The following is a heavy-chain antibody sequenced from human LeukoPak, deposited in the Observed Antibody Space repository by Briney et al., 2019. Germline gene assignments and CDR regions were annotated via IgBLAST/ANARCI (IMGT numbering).Heavy chain of an antibody. D-gene: IGHD3-10*01. CDR3: AKDIGYGSGSYYDY. CDR1: GFTCDDYA. CDR2: ISWNSGSI. Sequence: PGGSLRLACAASGFTCDDYAMHWVRQAPGKGLEWVSGISWNSGSIGYADSVKGRFTISRDNAKNSLYLQMNSLRAEDTALYYCAKDIGYGSGSYYDYWGQGTLVTVSS. V-gene: IGHV3-9*01. J-gene: IGHJ4*02.